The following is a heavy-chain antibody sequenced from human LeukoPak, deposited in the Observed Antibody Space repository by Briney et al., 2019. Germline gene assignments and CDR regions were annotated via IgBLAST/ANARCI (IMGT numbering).Heavy chain of an antibody. Sequence: RSGGSLRLSCAASGFTFSSYAMHWVRQAPGKGLEWVAVISYDGSNKYYADSVKGRFTISRDNSKNTLYLQMNSLRAEDTAVYYCARDLARRSGSYLNWFDPWGQGTLVTVSS. CDR2: ISYDGSNK. D-gene: IGHD3-10*01. J-gene: IGHJ5*02. CDR1: GFTFSSYA. CDR3: ARDLARRSGSYLNWFDP. V-gene: IGHV3-30*04.